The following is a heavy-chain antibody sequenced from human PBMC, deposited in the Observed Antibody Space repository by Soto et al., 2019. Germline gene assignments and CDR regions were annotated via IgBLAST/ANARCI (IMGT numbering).Heavy chain of an antibody. J-gene: IGHJ4*02. CDR1: EFTFSDYY. D-gene: IGHD1-26*01. Sequence: QVQLVESGGGLVKPGGSLRLSCAASEFTFSDYYMSWIRQAPGKGLEWVSYISSNSNYTDYADSVKGRFTISRDNAKNSLYLQMNTLRGEDTAVYFCARDVPRVGATAYWGQGALVTVSS. CDR3: ARDVPRVGATAY. V-gene: IGHV3-11*06. CDR2: ISSNSNYT.